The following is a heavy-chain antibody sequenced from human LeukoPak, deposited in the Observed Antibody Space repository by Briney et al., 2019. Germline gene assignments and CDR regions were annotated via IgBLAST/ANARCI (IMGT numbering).Heavy chain of an antibody. CDR1: GFLFSRCA. D-gene: IGHD2-8*01. V-gene: IGHV3-23*01. CDR3: AKVKSSLTLIGA. CDR2: ISGAGDIA. Sequence: GGSLRLSCAASGFLFSRCAMSWVRQAPGKGLEWVSSISGAGDIAHYAESVKGRFTISRDNSGNTLYVQMDSLRAEDTAVYYCAKVKSSLTLIGAWSQGTLVTVSS. J-gene: IGHJ5*02.